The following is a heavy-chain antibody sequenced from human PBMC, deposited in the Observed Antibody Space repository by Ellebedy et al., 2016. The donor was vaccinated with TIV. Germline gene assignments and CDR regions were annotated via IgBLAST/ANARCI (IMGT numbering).Heavy chain of an antibody. J-gene: IGHJ3*02. V-gene: IGHV1-69*13. CDR2: IIPIFGTA. D-gene: IGHD3-10*01. Sequence: SVKVSCXASGGTFSSYAISWVRQAPGQGLEWMGGIIPIFGTANYAQKFQGRVTITADESTSTAYMELSSLRSEDTAVYYCAALEWFGGKSAFDIWGQGTMVTVSS. CDR3: AALEWFGGKSAFDI. CDR1: GGTFSSYA.